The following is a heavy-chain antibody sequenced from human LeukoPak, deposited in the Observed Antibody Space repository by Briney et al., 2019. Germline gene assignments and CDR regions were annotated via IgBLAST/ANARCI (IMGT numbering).Heavy chain of an antibody. D-gene: IGHD2-21*02. CDR3: ARDEGFGQIVVVTGLDY. Sequence: GGSLRLSCAASGFTFSSYGMHWVRQAPGKGLEWVAVIWYDGSNKYYADSVKGRFTISRDNSKNTLYLQMNSLRAEDTAVYYCARDEGFGQIVVVTGLDYWGQGTLVTVSS. V-gene: IGHV3-33*01. CDR1: GFTFSSYG. J-gene: IGHJ4*02. CDR2: IWYDGSNK.